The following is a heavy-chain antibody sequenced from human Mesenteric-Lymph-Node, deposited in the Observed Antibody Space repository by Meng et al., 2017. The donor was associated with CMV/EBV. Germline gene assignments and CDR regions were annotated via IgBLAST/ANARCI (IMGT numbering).Heavy chain of an antibody. J-gene: IGHJ4*02. D-gene: IGHD3-22*01. CDR1: GFTFGDYA. CDR2: IRSKAYGGTT. V-gene: IGHV3-49*04. Sequence: GGSLRLSCTASGFTFGDYAMSWVRQAPGEGLEWVGFIRSKAYGGTTEYAASVKGRFTISRDDSKSIAYLQMNSLKTEDTAVYYCTRAPGYDSSGYYYVYYWGQGTLVTVSS. CDR3: TRAPGYDSSGYYYVYY.